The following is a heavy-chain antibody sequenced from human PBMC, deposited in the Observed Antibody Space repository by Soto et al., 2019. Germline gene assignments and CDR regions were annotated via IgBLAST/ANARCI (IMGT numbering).Heavy chain of an antibody. CDR2: ISAYNGNT. Sequence: QVQLVQSGAEVKKPGASVKVSCKASGYTFTSYGISWVRQAPGQGLEWMGWISAYNGNTNYAQKLQGRVTMTTDTSTSTAYMELRSLRSDDTAVYYCARTVPRPHGPYEILTGYPDYWGQGTLVTVSS. D-gene: IGHD3-9*01. V-gene: IGHV1-18*04. CDR1: GYTFTSYG. CDR3: ARTVPRPHGPYEILTGYPDY. J-gene: IGHJ4*02.